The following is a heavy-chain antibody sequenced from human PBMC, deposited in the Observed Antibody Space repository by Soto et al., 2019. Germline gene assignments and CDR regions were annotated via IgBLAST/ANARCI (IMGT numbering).Heavy chain of an antibody. CDR3: VRVSRYYGVGVDY. CDR2: IYYSGST. D-gene: IGHD2-21*01. Sequence: PSETLSLTCTVSGGSISSSSYYWGWIRQPPGKGLEWIGSIYYSGSTYYNPSLKSRVTISVDTSKNQFSLKLSSVTAADTAVYYCVRVSRYYGVGVDYWGQGTLVTVSS. CDR1: GGSISSSSYY. J-gene: IGHJ4*02. V-gene: IGHV4-39*01.